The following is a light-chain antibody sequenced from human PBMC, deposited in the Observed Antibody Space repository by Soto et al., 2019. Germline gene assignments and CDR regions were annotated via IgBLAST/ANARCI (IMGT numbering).Light chain of an antibody. J-gene: IGKJ5*01. V-gene: IGKV3-20*01. Sequence: EIVLTQSPGTLSLSPGERATLSCRASQSVSSSYLAWYQQKPGQAPRLLIYGAYSRATGIPDRFSGSGSGTDFTLTISRLEPEDFAVYYCHQYGSSPPIPFGQGTRLEIK. CDR3: HQYGSSPPIP. CDR1: QSVSSSY. CDR2: GAY.